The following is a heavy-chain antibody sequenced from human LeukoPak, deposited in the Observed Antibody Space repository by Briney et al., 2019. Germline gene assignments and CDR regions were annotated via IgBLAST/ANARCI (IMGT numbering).Heavy chain of an antibody. CDR1: GFTVSSNY. V-gene: IGHV3-11*04. CDR3: ARELNGAFDP. CDR2: ISSSGSTK. J-gene: IGHJ5*02. D-gene: IGHD1-1*01. Sequence: GGSLRLSCAASGFTVSSNYMSWVRQAPGKGLEWVSYISSSGSTKYYADSVKGRFTISRDNAKNSLYLQMNSLRAEDTAVYYCARELNGAFDPWGQGTLVTVSS.